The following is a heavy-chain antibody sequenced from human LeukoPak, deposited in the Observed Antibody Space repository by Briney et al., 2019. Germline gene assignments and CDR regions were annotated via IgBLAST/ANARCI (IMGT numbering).Heavy chain of an antibody. J-gene: IGHJ5*02. D-gene: IGHD6-6*01. CDR1: GFTFDDYG. Sequence: GSLRLSCAASGFTFDDYGMSWVRQAPGKGLEWVSGINWNGGSTGYADSVKGRFTISRDNAKNSLYLQMNSLRAEDTALYYCARVAAAQSPKNNWFDPWGQGTLVTVSS. V-gene: IGHV3-20*04. CDR2: INWNGGST. CDR3: ARVAAAQSPKNNWFDP.